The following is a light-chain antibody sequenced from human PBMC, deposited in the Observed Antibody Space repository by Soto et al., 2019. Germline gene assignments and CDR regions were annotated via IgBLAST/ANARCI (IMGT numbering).Light chain of an antibody. CDR2: LEGSGSY. J-gene: IGLJ2*01. CDR3: ETWDSNTVV. V-gene: IGLV4-60*02. CDR1: SGHSSYI. Sequence: QLVLTQSSSASASLGSSVKLTCTLSSGHSSYIIAWHQQQPGKAPRYLMKLEGSGSYNKGSGVPDRFSGSSSGADRYLTISNLQFDDEADYDCETWDSNTVVFGGGTKVTVL.